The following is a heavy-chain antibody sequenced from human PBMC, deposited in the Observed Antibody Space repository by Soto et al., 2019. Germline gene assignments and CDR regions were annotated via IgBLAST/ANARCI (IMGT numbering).Heavy chain of an antibody. CDR2: ILYDGSNK. D-gene: IGHD3-10*01. CDR3: ARGRFGDSWAFDF. J-gene: IGHJ4*02. V-gene: IGHV3-30-3*01. Sequence: QVQLVESGGGVVQPGRSLRLSCVASGFTFSSYSMDWVRQAPGEGLEWVAFILYDGSNKYYADSVRGRFTISRDNSKNTLSLEMNSLRAEDTAVYYCARGRFGDSWAFDFWGQGTLVTVSS. CDR1: GFTFSSYS.